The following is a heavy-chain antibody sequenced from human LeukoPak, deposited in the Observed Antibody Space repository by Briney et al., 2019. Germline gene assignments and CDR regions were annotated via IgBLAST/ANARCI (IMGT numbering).Heavy chain of an antibody. CDR1: GGSISSSSYY. V-gene: IGHV4-39*07. Sequence: PSETLSLTCTVSGGSISSSSYYWGWIRQPPGKGLEWIGSIYYSGSTNYNPSLKSRVTISVDTSKNQFSLQLNSVTAADTAVYYCARGLNWNDIHYFVYWGRGTLVTVSS. CDR3: ARGLNWNDIHYFVY. D-gene: IGHD1-1*01. CDR2: IYYSGST. J-gene: IGHJ4*02.